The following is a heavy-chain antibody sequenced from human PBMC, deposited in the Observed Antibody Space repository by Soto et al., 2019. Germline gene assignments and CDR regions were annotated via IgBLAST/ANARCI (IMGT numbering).Heavy chain of an antibody. D-gene: IGHD2-15*01. V-gene: IGHV3-11*06. CDR3: ARGDGAVGAAIDI. CDR2: ISSRSSEI. CDR1: GFTVSDHY. Sequence: GGSLRLSCVVSGFTVSDHYMNWVRQAAGKGLQWVAYISSRSSEINYADPVKGRFTISRDSAKNSVFLHMTSLTAEDTGVYFCARGDGAVGAAIDIWGQGTLVTVSS. J-gene: IGHJ4*02.